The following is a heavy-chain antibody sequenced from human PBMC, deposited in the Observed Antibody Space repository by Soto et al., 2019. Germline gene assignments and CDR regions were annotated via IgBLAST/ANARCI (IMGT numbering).Heavy chain of an antibody. V-gene: IGHV1-69*01. CDR1: GGTFGSYA. CDR2: IIPIPGTA. J-gene: IGHJ6*02. D-gene: IGHD2-2*01. CDR3: ARSQGSSTSLEIYYYYYYGMDV. Sequence: QVQLVQSGAEVKKPGSSVKVSCKASGGTFGSYAISWVRQAPGQGLEWMGGIIPIPGTANYAQKFQGRVTIAADDSTSTAYMELSSLSSEDTAVYYCARSQGSSTSLEIYYYYYYGMDVWGQGTTVTVSS.